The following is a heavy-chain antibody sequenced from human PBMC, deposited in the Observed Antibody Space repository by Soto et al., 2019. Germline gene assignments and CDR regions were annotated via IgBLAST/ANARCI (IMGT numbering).Heavy chain of an antibody. V-gene: IGHV5-51*01. CDR1: GYPFTTNW. CDR2: IYPSDSDT. Sequence: PGESLKISCKGSGYPFTTNWIAWVRQMPGKGLGRVGIIYPSDSDTTYSPSFRGQVTISVDKSTSTAYLQWSSLKASDTAIYYCARGSGYHNYWGQGTLVIVSS. CDR3: ARGSGYHNY. J-gene: IGHJ4*02. D-gene: IGHD5-12*01.